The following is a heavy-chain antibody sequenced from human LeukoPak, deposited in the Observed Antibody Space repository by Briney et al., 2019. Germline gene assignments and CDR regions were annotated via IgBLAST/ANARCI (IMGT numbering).Heavy chain of an antibody. J-gene: IGHJ4*02. CDR1: GYTFTSYG. V-gene: IGHV1-18*01. CDR2: ISAYNGNT. D-gene: IGHD6-13*01. Sequence: ASVKVSCKASGYTFTSYGISWVRQAPGQGLEWMGWISAYNGNTNYAQKFQGRVTMTRDTSTSTVYMELSSLRSEDTAVYYCARDMVAAAGTGFDYWGQGTLVTVSS. CDR3: ARDMVAAAGTGFDY.